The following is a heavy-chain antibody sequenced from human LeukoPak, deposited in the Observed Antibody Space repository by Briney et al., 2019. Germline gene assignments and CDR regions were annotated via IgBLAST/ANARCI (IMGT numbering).Heavy chain of an antibody. CDR3: ARGYCTNGVCYPNWFDP. V-gene: IGHV4-38-2*02. CDR2: IYRSGST. Sequence: SETLSLTCTVSGYSISSGYYWGWLRQPPGKGLEWIGSIYRSGSTYYNPSLKSRVMISVDTSKKQFSLKLSSVTAADTAVYYCARGYCTNGVCYPNWFDPWGQGTLVTVSS. J-gene: IGHJ5*02. D-gene: IGHD2-8*01. CDR1: GYSISSGYY.